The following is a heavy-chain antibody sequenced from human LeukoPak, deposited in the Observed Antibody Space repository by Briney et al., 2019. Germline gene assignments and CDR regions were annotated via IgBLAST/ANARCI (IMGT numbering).Heavy chain of an antibody. V-gene: IGHV3-48*03. Sequence: GGSLRLSCSASGFDLSTYEMNWVRQAPGKGLEWIADITISGHTKNYADSVKGRFTISRDNARTSLYLQMNSLRVEDTGVYYCARGDPHADLWGQGTMVTVSS. CDR3: ARGDPHADL. J-gene: IGHJ5*02. CDR2: ITISGHTK. CDR1: GFDLSTYE.